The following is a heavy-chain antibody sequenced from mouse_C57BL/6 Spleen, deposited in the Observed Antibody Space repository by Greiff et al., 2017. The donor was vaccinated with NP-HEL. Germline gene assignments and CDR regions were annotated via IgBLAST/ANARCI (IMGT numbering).Heavy chain of an antibody. D-gene: IGHD3-2*02. CDR2: IDPENGDT. CDR3: TTVDSSGYWFAY. V-gene: IGHV14-4*01. CDR1: GFNIKDYY. J-gene: IGHJ3*01. Sequence: VQLQQSGAELVRPGASVKLSCTASGFNIKDYYMHWVKQRPEQGLEWIGWIDPENGDTEYASKLQGKATMTADTSSTTAYMQLSSLTSEDTAVYYWTTVDSSGYWFAYWGQGTLVTVSA.